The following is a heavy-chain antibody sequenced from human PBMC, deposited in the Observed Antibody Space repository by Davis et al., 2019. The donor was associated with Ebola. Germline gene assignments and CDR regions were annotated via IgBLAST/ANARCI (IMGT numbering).Heavy chain of an antibody. V-gene: IGHV3-30-3*01. Sequence: PGGSLRLSCAASGFTFSNYAMNWVRQAPGKGLEWVAVISFDGSNDYYADSVKGRFTISRDNSKNTLYLQMNSLRAEDTAVYYCAKDRWIWFGEKGWFDPWGQGTLVTVSS. CDR1: GFTFSNYA. CDR3: AKDRWIWFGEKGWFDP. CDR2: ISFDGSND. J-gene: IGHJ5*02. D-gene: IGHD3-10*01.